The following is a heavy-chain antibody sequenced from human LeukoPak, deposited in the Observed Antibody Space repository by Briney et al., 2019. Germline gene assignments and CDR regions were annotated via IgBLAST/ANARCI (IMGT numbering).Heavy chain of an antibody. CDR2: IYPGDSDT. V-gene: IGHV5-51*01. CDR1: GYSFTSYW. J-gene: IGHJ4*02. CDR3: ARLRIRSGSYYRYSDY. D-gene: IGHD3-10*01. Sequence: GESLKISCKGSGYSFTSYWIGWVRQMPGKGLEWMGIIYPGDSDTRYSPSFQGQVTISADKSISTAYLQWSSLKASDTAMYYCARLRIRSGSYYRYSDYWGQGTLVTVSS.